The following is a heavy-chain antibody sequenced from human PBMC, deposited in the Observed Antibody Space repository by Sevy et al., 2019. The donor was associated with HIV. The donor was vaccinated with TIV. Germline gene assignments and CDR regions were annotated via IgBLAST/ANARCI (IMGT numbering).Heavy chain of an antibody. D-gene: IGHD2-2*01. V-gene: IGHV7-4-1*02. Sequence: ASVKVSCKASGYTFTSYVMNWVRQAPGQGLEWMGWINTNTGNPTYAQGFTGRFVFSLDTSVSTAYLQISSLKAEDTAVYYCARGECSSSSCYYYYGMDVWGHGATVTVSS. CDR2: INTNTGNP. CDR3: ARGECSSSSCYYYYGMDV. J-gene: IGHJ6*02. CDR1: GYTFTSYV.